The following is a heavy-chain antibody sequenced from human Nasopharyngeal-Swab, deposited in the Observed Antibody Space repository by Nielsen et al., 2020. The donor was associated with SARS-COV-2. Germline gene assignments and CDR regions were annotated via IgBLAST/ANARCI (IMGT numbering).Heavy chain of an antibody. CDR1: GYSFRTYG. J-gene: IGHJ4*02. CDR2: IVGSGGISGSGGNT. CDR3: AKDLRGPYFF. D-gene: IGHD2/OR15-2a*01. V-gene: IGHV3-23*01. Sequence: GESLKISCVASGYSFRTYGMSWVRQAPGKGLEWVAAIVGSGGISGSGGNTYYADSVKGRFTISRDNSKNTLSLQMNSLRAEDTAVYYCAKDLRGPYFFWGQGTLVTVSS.